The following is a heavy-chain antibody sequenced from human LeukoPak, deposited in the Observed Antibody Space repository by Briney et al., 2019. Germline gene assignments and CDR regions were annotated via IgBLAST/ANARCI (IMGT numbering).Heavy chain of an antibody. Sequence: SETLSLTCTVSGGSISSSNYYWGWIRQPPGKGLECIGSVYYSGNTYYNPSLKSRVTISVDTSKNQFSLKLSSVTAADTAVYHCARAVTSSSSWYKWVNWFDPWGQGTLVTVSS. D-gene: IGHD6-13*01. V-gene: IGHV4-39*07. J-gene: IGHJ5*02. CDR2: VYYSGNT. CDR3: ARAVTSSSSWYKWVNWFDP. CDR1: GGSISSSNYY.